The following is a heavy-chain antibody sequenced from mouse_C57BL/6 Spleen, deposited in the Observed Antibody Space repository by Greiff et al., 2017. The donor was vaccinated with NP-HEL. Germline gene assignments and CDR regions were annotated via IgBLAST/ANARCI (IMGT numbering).Heavy chain of an antibody. Sequence: DVMLVESGGGLVKPGGSLKLSCAASGFTFSSYTMSWVRQTPEKRLEWVATISGGGGNTYYPDSVKGRFTISRDNAKNTLYLQMSSLRSEDTALYYCARRGVVAYYYAMDYWGQGTSVTVSS. CDR2: ISGGGGNT. CDR1: GFTFSSYT. V-gene: IGHV5-9*01. J-gene: IGHJ4*01. CDR3: ARRGVVAYYYAMDY. D-gene: IGHD1-1*01.